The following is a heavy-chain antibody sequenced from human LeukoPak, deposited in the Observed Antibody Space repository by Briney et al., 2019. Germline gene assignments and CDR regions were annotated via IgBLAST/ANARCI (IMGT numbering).Heavy chain of an antibody. V-gene: IGHV4-59*01. J-gene: IGHJ3*02. D-gene: IGHD4-17*01. CDR2: IYYSGST. CDR3: ARLTTFDAFDI. CDR1: GGSISSYY. Sequence: SETLSLTCTVSGGSISSYYWSWIRQPPGKGLEWIGYIYYSGSTNYNPSLKSRVTISVDTSKNQFSLKLSSVTAADTAVYYCARLTTFDAFDIWGQGTMVTVSS.